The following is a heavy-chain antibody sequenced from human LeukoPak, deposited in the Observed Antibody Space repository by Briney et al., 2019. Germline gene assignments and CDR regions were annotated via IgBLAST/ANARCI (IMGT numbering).Heavy chain of an antibody. V-gene: IGHV3-23*01. D-gene: IGHD4-17*01. CDR3: AREERDYGNNAALDY. CDR2: LSGSGGST. Sequence: GGSLRLSCAGSGFTFSSYAMSWVRQAPGKGLEWVSGLSGSGGSTYYADSVKGRFSLSRVHSKNTLYLQMNSLRAEDTAVYYCAREERDYGNNAALDYWGQGTLVTVSS. J-gene: IGHJ4*02. CDR1: GFTFSSYA.